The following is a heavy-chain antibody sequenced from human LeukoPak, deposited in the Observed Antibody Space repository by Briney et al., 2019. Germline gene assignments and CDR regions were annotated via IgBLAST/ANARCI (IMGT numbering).Heavy chain of an antibody. D-gene: IGHD6-6*01. V-gene: IGHV3-30*01. Sequence: PGGSLRLSCAASGFTFSSYAMHWVRRAPGKGLEWVAVISYDGSNKYYADSVKGRFTISRDNSKNTLYLQMNSLRAEDTAVYYCARDRPQYSSSPRYLQHWGQGTLVTVSS. CDR3: ARDRPQYSSSPRYLQH. J-gene: IGHJ1*01. CDR1: GFTFSSYA. CDR2: ISYDGSNK.